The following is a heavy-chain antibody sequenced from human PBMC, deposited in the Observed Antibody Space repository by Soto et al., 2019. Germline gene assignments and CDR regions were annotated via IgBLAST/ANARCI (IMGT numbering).Heavy chain of an antibody. V-gene: IGHV1-69*01. D-gene: IGHD2-8*02. CDR2: IIPIFGTT. J-gene: IGHJ5*02. CDR3: ARASDSPWYTWFDP. CDR1: GGNFSRNG. Sequence: QVQLVQSGAEVKKPGSSVKISCKTSGGNFSRNGISWVRQAPGQGLEWMGGIIPIFGTTNYAHKFRCRVTVTADESTGTVYMVMNSLRSEDTSVYYWARASDSPWYTWFDPWGQGTLVTVSS.